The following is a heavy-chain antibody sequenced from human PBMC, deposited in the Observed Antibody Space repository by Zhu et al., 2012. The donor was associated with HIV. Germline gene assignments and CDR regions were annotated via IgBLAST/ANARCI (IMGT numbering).Heavy chain of an antibody. CDR1: GYSISSGYY. CDR2: IYHSGST. CDR3: ARVAVGATTNYYYGMDV. D-gene: IGHD1-26*01. V-gene: IGHV4-38-2*01. J-gene: IGHJ6*02. Sequence: QVQLQESGPGLVKPSETLSLTCAVSGYSISSGYYWGWIRQPPGKGLEWIGSIYHSGSTYYNPSLKSRVTISVDTSKNQFSLKLSSVTAADTAVYYCARVAVGATTNYYYGMDVWGQGP.